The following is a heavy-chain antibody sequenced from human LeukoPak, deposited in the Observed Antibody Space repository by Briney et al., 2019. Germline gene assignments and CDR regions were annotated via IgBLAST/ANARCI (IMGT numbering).Heavy chain of an antibody. CDR1: GGSISSYY. V-gene: IGHV4-59*01. J-gene: IGHJ4*02. Sequence: SETLSLTCSVSGGSISSYYWSWIRQPAGKGLVWIGYIYYSGSTNYNPSLKSRVTISVDTSKNQFSLKLSSVTAADTAVYYCARGVALLDYWGQGTLVTVSS. CDR3: ARGVALLDY. CDR2: IYYSGST. D-gene: IGHD2-15*01.